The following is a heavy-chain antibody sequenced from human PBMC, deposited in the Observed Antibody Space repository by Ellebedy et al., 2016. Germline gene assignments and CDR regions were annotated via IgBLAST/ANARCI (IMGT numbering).Heavy chain of an antibody. CDR3: ARDLGYSGSFHFDY. J-gene: IGHJ4*02. Sequence: GSLRLXXTVSGGSISSYYWSWIRQPPGKGLEWIGYIYYSGSTNYNPSLKSRVTISVDTSKNQFSLKLSSVTAADTAVYYCARDLGYSGSFHFDYWGQGTLVTVSS. D-gene: IGHD1-26*01. CDR2: IYYSGST. V-gene: IGHV4-59*13. CDR1: GGSISSYY.